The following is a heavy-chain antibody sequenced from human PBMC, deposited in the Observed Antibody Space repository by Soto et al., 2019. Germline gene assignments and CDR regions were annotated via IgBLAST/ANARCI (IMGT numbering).Heavy chain of an antibody. CDR3: ARDLRPQWLVRNYYYYGMDV. CDR2: INAGNGNT. CDR1: GYTFTSYA. J-gene: IGHJ6*02. Sequence: ASVKVSCKASGYTFTSYAMHWVRQAPGQRLEWMGWINAGNGNTKYSQKFQGRVTITRDTSASTAYMELSSLRSEDTAGYYCARDLRPQWLVRNYYYYGMDVWGQGTTVTVSS. V-gene: IGHV1-3*01. D-gene: IGHD6-19*01.